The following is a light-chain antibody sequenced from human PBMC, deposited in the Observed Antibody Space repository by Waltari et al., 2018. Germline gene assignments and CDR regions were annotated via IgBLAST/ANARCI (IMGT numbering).Light chain of an antibody. CDR3: QQSYSSPYT. V-gene: IGKV1-39*01. CDR2: AAS. J-gene: IGKJ2*01. CDR1: QSIGSY. Sequence: DIQMTHSPSSLSASVGDRVTITFRASQSIGSYLNWYPQKPGKATKLLIYAASSLQSGVPSRFSGSGSGTVFTLTISNLQPEDFATYYCQQSYSSPYTFGQGTKLEIK.